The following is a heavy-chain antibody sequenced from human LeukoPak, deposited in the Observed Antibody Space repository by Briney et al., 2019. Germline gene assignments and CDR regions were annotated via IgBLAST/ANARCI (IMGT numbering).Heavy chain of an antibody. CDR3: AREHKIAAAGTNNWFDP. CDR2: IYYSGST. V-gene: IGHV4-59*01. D-gene: IGHD6-13*01. J-gene: IGHJ5*02. Sequence: SETLSLTCTVSGGSISSYYWSWIRQPPGKGLEWIGYIYYSGSTNYNPSLKSRVTISVDTSKNQFSLKLSSVTAADTAVYYCAREHKIAAAGTNNWFDPWGQGTLVTVSS. CDR1: GGSISSYY.